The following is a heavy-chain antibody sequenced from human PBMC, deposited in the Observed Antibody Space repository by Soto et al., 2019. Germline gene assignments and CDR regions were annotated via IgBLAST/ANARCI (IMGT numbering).Heavy chain of an antibody. V-gene: IGHV1-2*02. CDR3: ARALTRQLAYWLDP. Sequence: ASAKVSCKASGFAFTGYYIHWVRQAPGEGPEWMGWINVTSGGTDYAQKFQGRVTMTRDTAPSTAYMELRSLRSDDTAVYFCARALTRQLAYWLDPLGPGTMVTVSS. CDR1: GFAFTGYY. D-gene: IGHD6-6*01. CDR2: INVTSGGT. J-gene: IGHJ5*02.